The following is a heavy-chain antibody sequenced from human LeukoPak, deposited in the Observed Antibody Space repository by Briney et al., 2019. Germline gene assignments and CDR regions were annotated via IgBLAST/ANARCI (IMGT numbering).Heavy chain of an antibody. J-gene: IGHJ4*02. Sequence: GASVKVSCKASGHTFIDYSLHWVRQAPGQGLEWMGRINPNSGGTNYAQKFQGRVTMTRDASISTAYMELSNLRSDDTAVYYCARRVGVTGEFDYWGQGTLVTVSS. CDR3: ARRVGVTGEFDY. CDR2: INPNSGGT. D-gene: IGHD1-26*01. V-gene: IGHV1-2*06. CDR1: GHTFIDYS.